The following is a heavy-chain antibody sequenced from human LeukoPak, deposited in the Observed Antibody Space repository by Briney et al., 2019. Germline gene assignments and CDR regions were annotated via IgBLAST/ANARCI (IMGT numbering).Heavy chain of an antibody. V-gene: IGHV4-4*07. CDR3: ARGRAYYDSSGFFNF. CDR2: MYTSGST. D-gene: IGHD3-22*01. CDR1: GGSISGYY. J-gene: IGHJ4*02. Sequence: SETLCLTCTVSGGSISGYYWNWIRQPAGKGLEWIGRMYTSGSTSYNPSLTSRVAMSVDSSKNRFSLNLNSVTAADTAFYYCARGRAYYDSSGFFNFWGQGILVTVSS.